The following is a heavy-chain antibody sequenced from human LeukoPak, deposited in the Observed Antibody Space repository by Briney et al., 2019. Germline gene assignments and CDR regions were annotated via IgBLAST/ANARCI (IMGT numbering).Heavy chain of an antibody. D-gene: IGHD5-12*01. CDR2: IYTSGST. CDR1: GGSISSYY. J-gene: IGHJ6*03. V-gene: IGHV4-4*07. Sequence: PSETLSLTCTVSGGSISSYYWSWIRQPAGKGLEWIGGIYTSGSTNYNPSLKSRVTMSVDASKNQFSLKLSSVTAADTAVYYCAREIVDIVATNHRAFYYYYYMDVWGKGTTVTVSS. CDR3: AREIVDIVATNHRAFYYYYYMDV.